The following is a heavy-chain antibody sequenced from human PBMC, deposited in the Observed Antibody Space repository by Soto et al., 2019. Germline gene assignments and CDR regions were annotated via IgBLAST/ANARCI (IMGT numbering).Heavy chain of an antibody. V-gene: IGHV5-51*01. Sequence: GVSLKISCKGSGYSFTSYWIGWVRQMPGKGLECMGIIYPGDSDTRYSPSFQGQVTISADKSISTAYLQWSSLKASDTAMYYCARPRYPGRGYYGMDVWGQGTTVTVSS. CDR1: GYSFTSYW. CDR3: ARPRYPGRGYYGMDV. J-gene: IGHJ6*02. D-gene: IGHD2-15*01. CDR2: IYPGDSDT.